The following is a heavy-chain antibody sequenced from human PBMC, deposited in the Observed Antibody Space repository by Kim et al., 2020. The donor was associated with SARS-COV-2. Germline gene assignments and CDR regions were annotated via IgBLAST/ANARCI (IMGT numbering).Heavy chain of an antibody. CDR3: AKGGYNTGRYYYGMDV. V-gene: IGHV3-23*01. CDR1: GFTLSSYT. J-gene: IGHJ6*01. D-gene: IGHD1-1*01. CDR2: ISGSAFST. Sequence: GGSLRLSCAASGFTLSSYTMTWVRQAPGKGLEWVSSISGSAFSTYYADSVKGRFTISRDNSKTTLYLQMNSLRAEDTAVYYCAKGGYNTGRYYYGMDVWG.